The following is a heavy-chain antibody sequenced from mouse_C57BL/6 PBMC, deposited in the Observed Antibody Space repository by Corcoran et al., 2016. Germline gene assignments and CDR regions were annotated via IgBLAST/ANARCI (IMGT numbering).Heavy chain of an antibody. CDR3: ARDEETAGTYYFDY. CDR2: IFPGSGST. CDR1: GYTFTDYY. D-gene: IGHD3-3*01. Sequence: QVQLQQSGPELVKPGASVKISCKASGYTFTDYYINWVKQRPGQGLEWIGWIFPGSGSTYYNEKFKGKATLTVDKSSSTAYMLLSSLTSEDSAVYFCARDEETAGTYYFDYWGQGTTLTVSS. V-gene: IGHV1-75*01. J-gene: IGHJ2*01.